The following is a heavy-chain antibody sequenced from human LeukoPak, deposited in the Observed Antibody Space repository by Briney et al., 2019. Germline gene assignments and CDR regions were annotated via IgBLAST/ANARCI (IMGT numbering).Heavy chain of an antibody. V-gene: IGHV4-4*02. CDR2: IYHSGST. J-gene: IGHJ4*02. Sequence: SQTLSLTCAVSGGSISSSNWWSWVRQPPGKRLEWIGEIYHSGSTNYNPSLKSRVTMAVDTSKNQFSLKVSSVTAADTAVHYGARAGNNWSFDYWGQGTLVTVSS. CDR3: ARAGNNWSFDY. D-gene: IGHD1-1*01. CDR1: GGSISSSNW.